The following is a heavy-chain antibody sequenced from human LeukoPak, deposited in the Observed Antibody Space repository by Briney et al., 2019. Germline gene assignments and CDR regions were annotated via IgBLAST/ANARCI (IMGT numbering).Heavy chain of an antibody. D-gene: IGHD2-15*01. J-gene: IGHJ5*02. CDR1: GFTFSSYA. V-gene: IGHV3-74*01. Sequence: GGSLRLSCAASGFTFSSYAMSWVRQAPGKGPVWVSRINNDGSGTTYADSVKGRFTISRDDAKNTLYLQMNSLRAKDTAVYYCVRGGESTWSWGQGTLVTVSS. CDR3: VRGGESTWS. CDR2: INNDGSGT.